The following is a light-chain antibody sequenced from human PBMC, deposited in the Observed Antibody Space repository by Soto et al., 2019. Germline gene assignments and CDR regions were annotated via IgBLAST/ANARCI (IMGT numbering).Light chain of an antibody. CDR1: SSNIGSNY. CDR3: AAWDDTLTGLV. V-gene: IGLV1-47*01. CDR2: RAS. Sequence: QSVLTQPPSASGTPGQRVTISCSGSSSNIGSNYVYWYQQVPGTPPRLLMYRASQRPSGVPDRFSGSKSGTSASLAISGLTSEDEADYYCAAWDDTLTGLVFGGGTKLTVL. J-gene: IGLJ2*01.